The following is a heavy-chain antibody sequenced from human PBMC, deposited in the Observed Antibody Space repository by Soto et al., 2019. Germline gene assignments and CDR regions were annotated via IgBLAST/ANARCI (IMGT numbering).Heavy chain of an antibody. CDR2: IIPIFGTA. D-gene: IGHD1-7*01. CDR3: AGPPELTRIYYYYGMDV. V-gene: IGHV1-69*13. J-gene: IGHJ6*02. Sequence: ASVKVSCKASGCTFSSYASSWVRQAPGQGLEWMGGIIPIFGTANYAQKFQGRVTITADESTSTAYMELSSLRSEDTAVYYCAGPPELTRIYYYYGMDVWGQGTTVTVSS. CDR1: GCTFSSYA.